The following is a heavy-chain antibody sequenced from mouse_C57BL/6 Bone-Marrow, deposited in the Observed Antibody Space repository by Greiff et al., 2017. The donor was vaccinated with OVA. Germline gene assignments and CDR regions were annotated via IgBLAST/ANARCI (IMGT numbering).Heavy chain of an antibody. CDR1: GFTFSSYA. D-gene: IGHD3-2*02. Sequence: EVKLVESGGGLVKPGGSLKLSCAASGFTFSSYAMSWVRQTPEKRLEWVATISDGGSYTYYPDNVKGRVTISRDNAKNNLYLQMSHLKSEDTAVYYCARDQGRQLRPFAYWGQGTLVTVSA. J-gene: IGHJ3*01. CDR2: ISDGGSYT. V-gene: IGHV5-4*01. CDR3: ARDQGRQLRPFAY.